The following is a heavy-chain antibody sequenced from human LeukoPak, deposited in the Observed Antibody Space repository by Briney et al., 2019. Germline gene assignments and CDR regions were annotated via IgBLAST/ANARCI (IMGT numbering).Heavy chain of an antibody. CDR2: ISSSSSTI. CDR1: GFTFSSYS. CDR3: ARDRQMYYYDSSGSDAFDI. J-gene: IGHJ3*02. V-gene: IGHV3-48*04. D-gene: IGHD3-22*01. Sequence: GGSLRLSCAASGFTFSSYSMNWVRQAPGKGLEWDSYISSSSSTIYYADSVKGRFTISRDNAKNSLYLQMNSLRAEDTAVYYCARDRQMYYYDSSGSDAFDIWGQGTMVTVSS.